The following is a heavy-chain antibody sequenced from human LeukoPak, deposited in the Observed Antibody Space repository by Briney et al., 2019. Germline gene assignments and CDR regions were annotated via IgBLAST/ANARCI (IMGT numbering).Heavy chain of an antibody. V-gene: IGHV3-30*04. CDR3: ARDSSSWYRAAYYYYGKDV. Sequence: PGRSLRLSCAASGFTFSSYAMHWVRQAPGKGLEWVAVISYDGSNKYYADSVKGRFTISRDNSKNTLYLQMNSLRAEDTAVYYCARDSSSWYRAAYYYYGKDVWGKGTTVTVSS. CDR1: GFTFSSYA. D-gene: IGHD6-13*01. J-gene: IGHJ6*04. CDR2: ISYDGSNK.